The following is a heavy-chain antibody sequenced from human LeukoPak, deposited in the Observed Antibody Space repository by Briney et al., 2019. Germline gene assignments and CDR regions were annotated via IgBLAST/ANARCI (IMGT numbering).Heavy chain of an antibody. CDR2: ISGSGGTT. CDR1: GFTFNNYA. V-gene: IGHV3-23*01. CDR3: AKFFAPSGGGSGWPWVIDY. Sequence: PGGSLRLSCTASGFTFNNYAMTWVRQAPGNGLEWLSAISGSGGTTYSADSVKGRFSISRDNSQNTLFLQMHSLRAEDTAVYYCAKFFAPSGGGSGWPWVIDYWGQGTLVTVSS. D-gene: IGHD6-25*01. J-gene: IGHJ4*02.